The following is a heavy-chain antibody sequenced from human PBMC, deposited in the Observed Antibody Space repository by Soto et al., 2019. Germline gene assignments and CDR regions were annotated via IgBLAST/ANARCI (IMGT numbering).Heavy chain of an antibody. D-gene: IGHD2-2*01. CDR1: GGSFSGYY. CDR3: ARQGGYCSSTNCYGYYAMAV. V-gene: IGHV4-34*01. CDR2: INHSGST. Sequence: SETLSLTCAVYGGSFSGYYWSWIRQPPGKGLEWIGEINHSGSTNYNPSLESRVSISVDTSKNQFSLRVTSVTAADTALYYCARQGGYCSSTNCYGYYAMAVWGQGTTVTSP. J-gene: IGHJ6*02.